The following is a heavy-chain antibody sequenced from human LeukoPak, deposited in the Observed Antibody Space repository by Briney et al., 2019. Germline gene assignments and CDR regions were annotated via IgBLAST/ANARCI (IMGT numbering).Heavy chain of an antibody. J-gene: IGHJ4*02. CDR1: GGSFSGYY. V-gene: IGHV4-34*01. CDR2: INHSGST. D-gene: IGHD6-19*01. CDR3: ARGSGWYRPYYFDY. Sequence: SETLSLTCAVHGGSFSGYYWSWIRQPPGKGLEWIGEINHSGSTNYNPSLKSRVIISVDTSKNQFSLKLSSVTAADTAVYYCARGSGWYRPYYFDYWGQGTLVTVSS.